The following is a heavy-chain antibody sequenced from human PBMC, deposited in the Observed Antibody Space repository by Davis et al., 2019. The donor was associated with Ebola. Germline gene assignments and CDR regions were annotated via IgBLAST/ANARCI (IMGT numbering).Heavy chain of an antibody. CDR1: GGTFSSYA. Sequence: SSVNVSCKASGGTFSSYAISWVRHPPGQGLEWMGVSIPIFGTANYAQKFQGRVTITADESTSTAYMELSSLRSEDTAVYYCARDMTTVNAMDVWGQGTTVTVSS. J-gene: IGHJ6*02. D-gene: IGHD4-11*01. V-gene: IGHV1-69*13. CDR3: ARDMTTVNAMDV. CDR2: SIPIFGTA.